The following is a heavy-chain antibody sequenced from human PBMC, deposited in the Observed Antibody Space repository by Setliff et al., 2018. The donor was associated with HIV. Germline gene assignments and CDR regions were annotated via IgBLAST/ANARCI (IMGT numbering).Heavy chain of an antibody. Sequence: GGSLRLSCAASGFTFSGYGMYWVRQAPGKGLEWVAFIRYDGDNKYYADSVKGRFTISRDNSKNTLYLQTNSLRAKDAAVYYCAKAFGYCSGGSCPVLMDVWGKGTTVTVSS. CDR3: AKAFGYCSGGSCPVLMDV. J-gene: IGHJ6*03. D-gene: IGHD2-15*01. V-gene: IGHV3-30*02. CDR1: GFTFSGYG. CDR2: IRYDGDNK.